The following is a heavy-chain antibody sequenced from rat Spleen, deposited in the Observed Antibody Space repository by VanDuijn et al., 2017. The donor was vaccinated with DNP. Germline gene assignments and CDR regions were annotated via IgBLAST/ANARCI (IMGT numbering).Heavy chain of an antibody. V-gene: IGHV3-1*01. D-gene: IGHD3-8*01. CDR3: ATPVPARY. J-gene: IGHJ2*01. Sequence: EVQLQESGPGLVKPSQSLSLTCSVTGYSITSSYRWNWIRKFPGNKMEYIGHISYSGRTNYNPSLKSRLSITRDTSKNHFFLHLNSVTTEDTATYYCATPVPARYWGQGVMVTVSS. CDR1: GYSITSSY. CDR2: ISYSGRT.